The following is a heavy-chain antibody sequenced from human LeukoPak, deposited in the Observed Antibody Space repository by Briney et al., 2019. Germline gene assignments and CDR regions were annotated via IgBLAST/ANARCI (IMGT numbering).Heavy chain of an antibody. D-gene: IGHD5-18*01. CDR2: IYYSGST. J-gene: IGHJ4*02. CDR1: GGSISSSSYY. V-gene: IGHV4-39*07. Sequence: SETLSLTCTVPGGSISSSSYYWGWIRQPPGKGLEWIGSIYYSGSTYYNPSLKSRVTISVDTSKNQFSLKLSSVTAADTAVYYCARERSLAARNSYVGYWGQGTLVTVSS. CDR3: ARERSLAARNSYVGY.